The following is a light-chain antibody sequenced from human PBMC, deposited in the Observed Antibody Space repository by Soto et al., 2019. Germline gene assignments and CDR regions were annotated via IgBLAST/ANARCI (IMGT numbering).Light chain of an antibody. V-gene: IGKV1-33*01. CDR1: QDITSY. CDR3: QQFHSAPYT. CDR2: DVA. Sequence: DIQMTQSPSPLSASVGDRVTISCQASQDITSYINWYQQKSGKAPRLLIYDVAHLETGVSSRFSGSGSGTPLTPTIISLQPEYVATYYCQQFHSAPYTFGQGTKVEIK. J-gene: IGKJ2*01.